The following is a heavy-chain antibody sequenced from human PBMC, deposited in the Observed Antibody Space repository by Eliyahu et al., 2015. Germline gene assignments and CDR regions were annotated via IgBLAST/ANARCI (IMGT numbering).Heavy chain of an antibody. Sequence: EVQLVASGGGLVHPGRSLRLXCTGSGFXFVXXAXSWVRQAPGKGXGWVGFIRNKAYGGTTEYAASVKGRFTISRDDSRSVAYLHMNSLRTEDTAVYYCGRVDGVQSTFYGMDVWGQGTTVTVSS. J-gene: IGHJ6*02. CDR2: IRNKAYGGTT. CDR3: GRVDGVQSTFYGMDV. V-gene: IGHV3-49*04. CDR1: GFXFVXXA. D-gene: IGHD2-2*03.